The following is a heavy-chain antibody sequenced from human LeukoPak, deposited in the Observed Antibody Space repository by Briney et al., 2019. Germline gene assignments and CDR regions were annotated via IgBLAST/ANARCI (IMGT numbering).Heavy chain of an antibody. Sequence: ASVKVSCKASGYTFTSYGISWVRQAPGQGHEWMGWISAYNGNTNYAQKLQGRVNMTTDTSTSTAYMELRSLRSDDTAVYYCARMYYYDSSGYLKNYYFDYWGQGTLVTVSS. J-gene: IGHJ4*02. CDR3: ARMYYYDSSGYLKNYYFDY. CDR1: GYTFTSYG. D-gene: IGHD3-22*01. CDR2: ISAYNGNT. V-gene: IGHV1-18*01.